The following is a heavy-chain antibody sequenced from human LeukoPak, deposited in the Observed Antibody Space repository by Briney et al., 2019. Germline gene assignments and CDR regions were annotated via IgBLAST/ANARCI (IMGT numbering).Heavy chain of an antibody. V-gene: IGHV4-34*01. J-gene: IGHJ4*02. D-gene: IGHD3-22*01. CDR2: INHSGST. CDR1: GGSFSGYY. CDR3: AKGIVLWRYYDCSGYDY. Sequence: SETLSLTCAVYGGSFSGYYWSWIRQPPGKGLEWIGEINHSGSTNYNPSLKSRVTISVDTSKNQFSLKLSSVTAADTAVYYCAKGIVLWRYYDCSGYDYWGQGTLVTVSS.